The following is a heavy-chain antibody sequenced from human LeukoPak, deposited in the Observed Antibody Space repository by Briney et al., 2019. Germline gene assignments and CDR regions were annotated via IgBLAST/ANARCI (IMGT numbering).Heavy chain of an antibody. J-gene: IGHJ3*02. CDR1: GFTFRSYG. CDR2: IWYDGSNK. Sequence: GGSLRLSCAASGFTFRSYGMHWVRQAPGKGLEWVAVIWYDGSNKYYADSVKGRFTISRDNSKNTLYLQMNSLRAEDTAVYYCARDPYGSGSTSFDIWGQGTMVTVSS. V-gene: IGHV3-33*08. D-gene: IGHD3-10*01. CDR3: ARDPYGSGSTSFDI.